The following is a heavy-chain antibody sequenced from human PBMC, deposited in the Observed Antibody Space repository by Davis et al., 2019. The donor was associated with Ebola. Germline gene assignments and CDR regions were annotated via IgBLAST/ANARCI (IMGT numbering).Heavy chain of an antibody. CDR1: GFTFNTYW. J-gene: IGHJ4*02. Sequence: GESLKISCVGSGFTFNTYWMSWVRQAPGKGLEWVANIKQDASEKYHVDSVKGRFTISRDNPENTLHLQMNSLRGEDTAVYYCLKDIGIAAAGTTMAGDYWGQGTLVTVSS. CDR2: IKQDASEK. D-gene: IGHD6-13*01. V-gene: IGHV3-7*01. CDR3: LKDIGIAAAGTTMAGDY.